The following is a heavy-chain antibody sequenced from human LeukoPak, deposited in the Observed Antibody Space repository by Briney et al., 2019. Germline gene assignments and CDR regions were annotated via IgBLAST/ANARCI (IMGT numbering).Heavy chain of an antibody. CDR1: GYTFTSYG. Sequence: ASVKVSCKASGYTFTSYGISWVRQAPGQGLEWMGLISAYNCNTNYAQKLQGGVTMTTDTSTSTAYMELRRLRSDDTAVYYCARDANPTYYYGSGSYYNGNWFDPWGQGTLVTVSS. V-gene: IGHV1-18*01. CDR2: ISAYNCNT. CDR3: ARDANPTYYYGSGSYYNGNWFDP. D-gene: IGHD3-10*01. J-gene: IGHJ5*02.